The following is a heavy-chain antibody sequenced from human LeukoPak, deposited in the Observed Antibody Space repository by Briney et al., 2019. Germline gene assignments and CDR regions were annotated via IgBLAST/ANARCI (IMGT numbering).Heavy chain of an antibody. Sequence: GGSLRLSCAASGFTFSNYAMSWVRQAPGKGLEWVSAISGSGGSTYYADSVKGRFTISRDNSKNTLYLQMNSLRAEDTAVYYCAKHGSGSYLSYFDYWGQGTLVTVSS. CDR2: ISGSGGST. D-gene: IGHD3-10*01. CDR3: AKHGSGSYLSYFDY. J-gene: IGHJ4*02. CDR1: GFTFSNYA. V-gene: IGHV3-23*01.